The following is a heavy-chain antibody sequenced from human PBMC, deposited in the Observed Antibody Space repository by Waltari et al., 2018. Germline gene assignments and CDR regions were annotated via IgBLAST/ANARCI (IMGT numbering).Heavy chain of an antibody. CDR1: GGTFSSYA. J-gene: IGHJ3*02. CDR2: IIPIFGTA. Sequence: QVQLVQSGAEVKKPGSSVKASCQASGGTFSSYATSWVRPAPGQGIKWMGGIIPIFGTANYAQKFQGRVTITTDESTSTAYMELSSLRSEDTAVYYCARDRVGAGYPMLFDIWGQGTMVTVSS. D-gene: IGHD6-13*01. V-gene: IGHV1-69*05. CDR3: ARDRVGAGYPMLFDI.